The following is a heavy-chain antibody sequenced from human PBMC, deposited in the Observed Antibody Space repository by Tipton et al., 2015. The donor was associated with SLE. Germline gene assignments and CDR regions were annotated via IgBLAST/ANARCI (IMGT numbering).Heavy chain of an antibody. CDR3: ARDLKAATPRWFDP. V-gene: IGHV1-18*04. CDR2: ISAYSGIT. D-gene: IGHD2-2*01. J-gene: IGHJ5*02. CDR1: GYTFSDYY. Sequence: QSGPEVKKPGASMKVSCKASGYTFSDYYIHWVRQAPGQGLEWMGWISAYSGITSYAQKVQGRVTMTTDTSTSTAYMELRSLRSDDTAVYYCARDLKAATPRWFDPRGQGTLVTVSS.